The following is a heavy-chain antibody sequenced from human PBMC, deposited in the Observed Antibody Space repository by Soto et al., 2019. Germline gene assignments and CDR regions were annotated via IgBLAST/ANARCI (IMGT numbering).Heavy chain of an antibody. CDR1: GDSIINGFYY. CDR3: VRGADRYKCGF. Sequence: QVQVQESGPGLVKPSQTLSLTCTVSGDSIINGFYYWTWFRQHPGKGLEWIGHVHYSGTFYYNPSLRSRVTMSVDTSKNQVSLELSSVTVADTAVYYCVRGADRYKCGFWGQGTLVTVSS. V-gene: IGHV4-31*03. J-gene: IGHJ4*02. CDR2: VHYSGTF. D-gene: IGHD2-21*02.